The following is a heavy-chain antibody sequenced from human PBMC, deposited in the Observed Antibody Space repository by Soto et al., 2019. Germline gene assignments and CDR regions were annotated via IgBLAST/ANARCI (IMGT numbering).Heavy chain of an antibody. V-gene: IGHV3-74*01. CDR2: INSDGTTT. Sequence: EVQLVESGGGLVQPGGSLRLSCAASGFTFNNFWMYWVLQTPEKGLVWVSGINSDGTTTIYADSVKGRFTISRDNAKNTLYLQMNSLTVEDTAIYYCVRDIRWGQGTLVTVSS. J-gene: IGHJ4*02. CDR3: VRDIR. CDR1: GFTFNNFW.